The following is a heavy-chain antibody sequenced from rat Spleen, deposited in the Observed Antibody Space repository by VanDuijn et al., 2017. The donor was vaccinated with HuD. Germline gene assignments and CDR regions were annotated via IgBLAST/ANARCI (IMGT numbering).Heavy chain of an antibody. Sequence: EVQLVESGGGLVQPGRSLRLSCAASGFNFNDYWMGWVRQAPGKGLEWIASITNTGDSTYYLDSVKGRFTISRNNAKSTLYLQMSSLRSEDTATYYCSPLPGRNLAYWGQGVVVTVSS. D-gene: IGHD1-4*01. CDR1: GFNFNDYW. CDR3: SPLPGRNLAY. J-gene: IGHJ2*01. V-gene: IGHV5-31*01. CDR2: ITNTGDST.